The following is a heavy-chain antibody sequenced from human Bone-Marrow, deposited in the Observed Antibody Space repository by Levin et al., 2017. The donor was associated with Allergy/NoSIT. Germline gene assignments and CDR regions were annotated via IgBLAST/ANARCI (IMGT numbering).Heavy chain of an antibody. Sequence: SETLSLTCSVSGGSIGSGTYYWGWIRQPPGKGLEWIGMIYYSGSTYYNPSLESRLTISVDTSKNQFSLKLSSVTAADTAVYYCARPQYNAFDYWGQGTLVTVSS. D-gene: IGHD1-14*01. J-gene: IGHJ4*02. CDR3: ARPQYNAFDY. CDR1: GGSIGSGTYY. V-gene: IGHV4-39*01. CDR2: IYYSGST.